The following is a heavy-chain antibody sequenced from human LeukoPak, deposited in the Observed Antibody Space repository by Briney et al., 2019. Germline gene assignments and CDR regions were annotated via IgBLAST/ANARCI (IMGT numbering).Heavy chain of an antibody. CDR2: ISSSSSYI. J-gene: IGHJ4*02. Sequence: NPGGSLRLSCAASGFTFSSHSMNWVRQAPGKGLEWVSSISSSSSYICHADSVKGRFTISRDNAKNSLFLQMNSLRAEDTAVYYCARGQENYGYTFDYWGQGTLVTVSS. CDR1: GFTFSSHS. V-gene: IGHV3-21*01. D-gene: IGHD1-7*01. CDR3: ARGQENYGYTFDY.